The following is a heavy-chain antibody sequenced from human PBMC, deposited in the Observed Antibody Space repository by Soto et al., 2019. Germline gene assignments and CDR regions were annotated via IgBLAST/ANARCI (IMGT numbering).Heavy chain of an antibody. J-gene: IGHJ4*02. Sequence: EVQLVESGGGLVQPGGSLTLSCAASGFTFSNCWMSWVRQVPGKGLEWVANINQDGRVKDYVDSVKGRFTISRDNAKNSLYLQMNSLRAEDTAVYYCVRDHAAAMGDFWGQGTLVTVSS. CDR1: GFTFSNCW. CDR3: VRDHAAAMGDF. V-gene: IGHV3-7*04. CDR2: INQDGRVK. D-gene: IGHD5-18*01.